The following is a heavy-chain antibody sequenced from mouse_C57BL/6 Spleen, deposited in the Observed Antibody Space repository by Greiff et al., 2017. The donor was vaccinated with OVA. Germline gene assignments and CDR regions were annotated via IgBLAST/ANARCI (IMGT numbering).Heavy chain of an antibody. CDR2: ISSDSSTI. Sequence: DVQLVESGGGLVKPGGSLKLSCAASGFTFTDYGMHWVRQAPEKGLEWIAYISSDSSTIYYADTMKCRFTISRDNAKNTLFLHMTSLRSEDTAMYYCDTNGLYFDYWGQGTTLTVSS. CDR1: GFTFTDYG. J-gene: IGHJ2*01. CDR3: DTNGLYFDY. V-gene: IGHV5-17*01.